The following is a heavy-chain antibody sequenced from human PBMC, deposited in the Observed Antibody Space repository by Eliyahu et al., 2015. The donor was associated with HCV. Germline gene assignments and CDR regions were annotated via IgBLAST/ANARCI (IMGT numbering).Heavy chain of an antibody. V-gene: IGHV4-39*01. CDR2: FHYTAGT. Sequence: QLPLEESGPGLVKLSETLSLTCTVSFTSVSNTGYSWGWIRQAPGKALQWIGTFHYTAGTSYSPSLRSRATISADTSKNQLSLILRSVTAAETAVYYCASSSSYGVFFDYWGRGSQVTVSS. CDR3: ASSSSYGVFFDY. CDR1: FTSVSNTGYS. D-gene: IGHD3-22*01. J-gene: IGHJ4*02.